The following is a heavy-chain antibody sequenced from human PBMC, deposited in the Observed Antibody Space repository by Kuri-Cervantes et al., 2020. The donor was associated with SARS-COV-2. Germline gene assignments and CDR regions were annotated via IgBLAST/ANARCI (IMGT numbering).Heavy chain of an antibody. Sequence: ASVKDSFKASRYTFPGYYMHWVRQAPGQGLEWMGWINPNSGGTNYAQKFQGWVTMTRDTSISTVYMELSRLRADDTAGYYCARSTPFRQLVVISLGGAFDIWGQGTMVTVSS. D-gene: IGHD3-22*01. V-gene: IGHV1-2*04. CDR2: INPNSGGT. CDR1: RYTFPGYY. CDR3: ARSTPFRQLVVISLGGAFDI. J-gene: IGHJ3*02.